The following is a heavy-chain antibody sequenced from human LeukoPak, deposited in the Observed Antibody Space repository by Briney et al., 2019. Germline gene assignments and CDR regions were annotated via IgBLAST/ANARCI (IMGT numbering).Heavy chain of an antibody. J-gene: IGHJ4*02. CDR1: GYTFTSYD. CDR2: MNPNSGNT. Sequence: ASVKVSCKASGYTFTSYDINWVRQATGQGLEWMGWMNPNSGNTGYAQKFQGRVTMTRNTSISTAYMELRSLRSDDTAVYYCARDPPHSSGPNSPCFEYWGQGTLVTVSS. V-gene: IGHV1-8*01. D-gene: IGHD6-19*01. CDR3: ARDPPHSSGPNSPCFEY.